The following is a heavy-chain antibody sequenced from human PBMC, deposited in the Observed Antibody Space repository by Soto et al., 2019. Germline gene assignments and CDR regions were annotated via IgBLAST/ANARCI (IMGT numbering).Heavy chain of an antibody. CDR1: GVTFSTYA. J-gene: IGHJ4*02. V-gene: IGHV3-30-3*01. CDR2: ISYDGSNR. Sequence: QVQLVESGGGVVQPGRSLRLSCTASGVTFSTYAIHWVRQAPGKGLEWVALISYDGSNRYYTDSMKGRFTISRDNSKNTLYLQMNYLRAEDTAVYYCTRAFDSGSFDYWGQGTLVTVSS. CDR3: TRAFDSGSFDY. D-gene: IGHD1-26*01.